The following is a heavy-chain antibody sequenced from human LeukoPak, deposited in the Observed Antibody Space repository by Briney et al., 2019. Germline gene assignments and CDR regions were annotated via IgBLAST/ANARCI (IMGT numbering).Heavy chain of an antibody. CDR1: GGSFSGYY. CDR3: ARDFGVVTGDAFDI. CDR2: INHSGST. V-gene: IGHV4-34*01. Sequence: SETLSLTCAVYGGSFSGYYWSWIRQPPGKGLEWIGEINHSGSTNYNPSLKSRVTISVDTSKNRFSLKLSSVTAADTAVYYCARDFGVVTGDAFDIWGQGTMVTVSS. D-gene: IGHD3-3*01. J-gene: IGHJ3*02.